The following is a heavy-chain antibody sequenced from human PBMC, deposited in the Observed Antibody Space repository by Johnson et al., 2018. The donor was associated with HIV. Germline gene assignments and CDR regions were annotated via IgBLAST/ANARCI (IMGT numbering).Heavy chain of an antibody. Sequence: QVQLVESGGGVVQPGGSLRLYCAASGFTFSSYGMHWVRQAPGKGLEWVAFIRYDGSNKYYADSVKGRFTISRDNSKNTLYLQMNSLRAEDTAVYYCARDEPYNLNAFDIWGQGTMVTVSS. J-gene: IGHJ3*02. D-gene: IGHD5-24*01. CDR2: IRYDGSNK. CDR3: ARDEPYNLNAFDI. V-gene: IGHV3-30*02. CDR1: GFTFSSYG.